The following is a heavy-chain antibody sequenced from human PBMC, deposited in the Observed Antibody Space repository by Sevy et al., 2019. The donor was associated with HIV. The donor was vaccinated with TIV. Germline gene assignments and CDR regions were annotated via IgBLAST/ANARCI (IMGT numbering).Heavy chain of an antibody. V-gene: IGHV3-30*04. Sequence: GGSLRLSCAASRFTFSTYAIHWVRQAPGKGLEWVAVISYDGSNKYYADSVKGRFTISRDNSKHTLYLQMNSLRVADTAVYYCARGRVTSHYYDYWGQGTLVTVSS. CDR2: ISYDGSNK. CDR3: ARGRVTSHYYDY. J-gene: IGHJ4*02. D-gene: IGHD2-21*02. CDR1: RFTFSTYA.